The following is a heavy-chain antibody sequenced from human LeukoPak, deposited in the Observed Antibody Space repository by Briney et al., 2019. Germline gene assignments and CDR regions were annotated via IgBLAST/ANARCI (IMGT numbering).Heavy chain of an antibody. CDR3: ARRGPYYDFWSGYQNNWFDP. Sequence: PSETLSLTCTVSGGSISSSSYYWGWIRQPPGKGLEWIGSVYYSGSTYYNPSLTGRVTISGDTSKNQFSLKLSSVTAADTAVYYCARRGPYYDFWSGYQNNWFDPWGQGTLVTVSS. CDR1: GGSISSSSYY. D-gene: IGHD3-3*01. J-gene: IGHJ5*02. V-gene: IGHV4-39*01. CDR2: VYYSGST.